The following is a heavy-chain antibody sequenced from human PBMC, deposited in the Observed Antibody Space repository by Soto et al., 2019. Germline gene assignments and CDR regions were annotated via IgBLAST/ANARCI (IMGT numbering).Heavy chain of an antibody. J-gene: IGHJ3*01. V-gene: IGHV1-69*13. CDR1: GYTFTGYY. CDR2: IIPIFGTA. CDR3: ATGRSVNDIWPAAFDP. D-gene: IGHD3-9*01. Sequence: SVKVSCKASGYTFTGYYMHWVRQAPGQGLEWMGGIIPIFGTANYAQKFQGRVTITADESTSTAYMELSSLRSEDTAVYYCATGRSVNDIWPAAFDPWAQATMVTVSS.